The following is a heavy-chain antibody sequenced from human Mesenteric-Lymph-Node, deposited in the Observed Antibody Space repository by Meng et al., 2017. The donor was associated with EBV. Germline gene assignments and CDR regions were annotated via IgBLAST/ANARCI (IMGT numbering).Heavy chain of an antibody. CDR2: INRVGST. J-gene: IGHJ4*02. V-gene: IGHV4-34*01. Sequence: GQLKKWGAGQLQPSGPLSLTCGVSGGSFGGSFWGWIRQPPGKGLEWIGEINRVGSTNYNPSLKSRLTMSVDTSKNHFSLKLTSVTAADTAVYYCVRCGAVTLVQGGPDHWGQGTLVTVSS. D-gene: IGHD3-10*01. CDR1: GGSFGGSF. CDR3: VRCGAVTLVQGGPDH.